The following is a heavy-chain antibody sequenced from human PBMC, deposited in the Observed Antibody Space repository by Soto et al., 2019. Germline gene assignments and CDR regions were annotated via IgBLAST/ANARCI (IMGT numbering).Heavy chain of an antibody. CDR1: GFTFRNYA. V-gene: IGHV3-30*02. CDR2: IWYDGSYK. D-gene: IGHD3-22*01. Sequence: GGSLRLSCAASGFTFRNYAMNWVRQAPGKGLEWVSIIWYDGSYKYYADSVRGRFTISRDNSKNTLYLQMNSLRAEDTAVYYCAGYYYDSSGYYYYYYGMDVWGQGTTVTVSS. CDR3: AGYYYDSSGYYYYYYGMDV. J-gene: IGHJ6*02.